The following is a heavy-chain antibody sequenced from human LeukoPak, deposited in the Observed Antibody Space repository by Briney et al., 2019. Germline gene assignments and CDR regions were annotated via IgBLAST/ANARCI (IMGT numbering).Heavy chain of an antibody. CDR3: ARGRRRDFWSGYYIADY. CDR1: GGSISSGSYY. Sequence: SQTLSLTCTVSGGSISSGSYYWSWIRQPAGKGLEWIGRIYNSGSTNYNPSLKSRVTISVDTSKNQFSLKLSSVTAADTAVYYCARGRRRDFWSGYYIADYWGQGTLVTVSS. D-gene: IGHD3-3*01. V-gene: IGHV4-61*02. CDR2: IYNSGST. J-gene: IGHJ4*02.